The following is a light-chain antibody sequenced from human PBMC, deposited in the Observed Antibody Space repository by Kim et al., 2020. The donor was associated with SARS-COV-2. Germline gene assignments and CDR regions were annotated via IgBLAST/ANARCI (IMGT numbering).Light chain of an antibody. CDR1: SNDVGDYKF. CDR2: DVT. CDR3: SSYTTSTTWL. V-gene: IGLV2-14*03. J-gene: IGLJ2*01. Sequence: SALTQPASVSGSPGQSITISCTGTSNDVGDYKFVSWYQQHPGKAPKLIIYDVTNRPSGVSNRFSGSKSGNTASLTISGLQAEDEADYYCSSYTTSTTWLFGGGTQLTVL.